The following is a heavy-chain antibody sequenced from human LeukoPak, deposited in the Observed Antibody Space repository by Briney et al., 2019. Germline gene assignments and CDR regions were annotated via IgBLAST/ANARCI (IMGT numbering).Heavy chain of an antibody. Sequence: GGSLRLSCAASGFTFDDYAMHWVRQAPGKGLEWVSSISWYGGNIGYADSVRGRFSISRDHAKNTPDRQMSSLRTDDTALYFCARDVWRRVLYYGMDAWGQGTTVAVSS. D-gene: IGHD2-21*01. CDR2: ISWYGGNI. V-gene: IGHV3-9*01. CDR3: ARDVWRRVLYYGMDA. CDR1: GFTFDDYA. J-gene: IGHJ6*02.